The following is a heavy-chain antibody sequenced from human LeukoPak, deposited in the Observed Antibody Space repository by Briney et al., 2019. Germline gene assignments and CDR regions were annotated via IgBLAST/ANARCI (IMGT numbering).Heavy chain of an antibody. V-gene: IGHV3-13*04. CDR3: ARGAVAGDSDY. CDR2: IGTAGDT. CDR1: GFTFSNYD. D-gene: IGHD6-19*01. Sequence: GGSLRLSCAASGFTFSNYDMHWVRQATGKGLEWVSTIGTAGDTYYPGSVKGRFTISRENAKNSLYLRMNSLRAGDTAVYYCARGAVAGDSDYWGQGTLVTVSS. J-gene: IGHJ4*02.